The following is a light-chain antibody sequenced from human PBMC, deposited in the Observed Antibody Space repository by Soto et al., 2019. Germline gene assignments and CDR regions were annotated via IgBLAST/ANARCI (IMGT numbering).Light chain of an antibody. Sequence: QSALTQPPSASGSPGQSVTISCTGTSNDVGGYNYVSWYQQHPGKAPKLMIYEVTKRPSGVPDRFSGSKSGNTASLTVSGLQAEDEADYYCSSYASSNELVFGGGTKLTVL. CDR3: SSYASSNELV. V-gene: IGLV2-8*01. CDR2: EVT. J-gene: IGLJ3*02. CDR1: SNDVGGYNY.